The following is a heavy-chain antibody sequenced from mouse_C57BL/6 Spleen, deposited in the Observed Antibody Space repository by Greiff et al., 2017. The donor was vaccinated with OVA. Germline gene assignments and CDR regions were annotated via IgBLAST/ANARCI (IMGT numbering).Heavy chain of an antibody. J-gene: IGHJ2*01. CDR3: AIRDYFDY. CDR2: IYPGDGDT. Sequence: VQLKESGPELVKPGASVKISCKASGYAFSSSWMNWVKQRPGKGLEWIGRIYPGDGDTNYNGKFKGKATLTADKSSSTAYMQLSSLTSEDSAVYFCAIRDYFDYWGQGTTLTVSS. D-gene: IGHD1-1*01. V-gene: IGHV1-82*01. CDR1: GYAFSSSW.